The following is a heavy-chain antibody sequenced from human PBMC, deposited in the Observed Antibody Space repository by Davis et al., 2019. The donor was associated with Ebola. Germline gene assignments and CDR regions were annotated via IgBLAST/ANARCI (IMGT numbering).Heavy chain of an antibody. Sequence: AASVKVSRKASGYTSTNYGITWARQPPGQGLEWMGWLNPHNGNTNYAQNVQDRVIMTSDTATTTAYMELSSLRSEDTAVYYCARDPGNYFYGSGSLDYWGQGTLVTVSS. J-gene: IGHJ4*02. CDR1: GYTSTNYG. CDR3: ARDPGNYFYGSGSLDY. V-gene: IGHV1-18*04. D-gene: IGHD3-10*01. CDR2: LNPHNGNT.